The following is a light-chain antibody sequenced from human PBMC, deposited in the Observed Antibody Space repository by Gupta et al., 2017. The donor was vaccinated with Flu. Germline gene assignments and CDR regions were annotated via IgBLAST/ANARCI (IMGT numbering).Light chain of an antibody. J-gene: IGKJ4*01. CDR1: QVIYSQ. Sequence: IQMTQSPSSVSASVGDRVTVTCRASQVIYSQLGWYQQKPGKAPKLLIYPAATLQSGVPSRFSGSGSETDFTLTSTSLQPEDAATYYCQQGYSFPLTFGGGSKVEIK. V-gene: IGKV1-12*01. CDR3: QQGYSFPLT. CDR2: PAA.